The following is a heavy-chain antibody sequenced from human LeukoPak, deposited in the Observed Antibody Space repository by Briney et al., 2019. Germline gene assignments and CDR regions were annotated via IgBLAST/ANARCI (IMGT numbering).Heavy chain of an antibody. CDR1: GFTFSSYA. D-gene: IGHD2-21*02. J-gene: IGHJ4*02. Sequence: GGSLRLSCAASGFTFSSYAMHWVRQTPGKGLAWVALTSYDGRKEYYTDSVKGRFTVSRDNSKNTLYLQMNSLRPEDTSVYYCARELTVFCGGDCPIHFDYWGQGTLVTVSS. V-gene: IGHV3-30*04. CDR3: ARELTVFCGGDCPIHFDY. CDR2: TSYDGRKE.